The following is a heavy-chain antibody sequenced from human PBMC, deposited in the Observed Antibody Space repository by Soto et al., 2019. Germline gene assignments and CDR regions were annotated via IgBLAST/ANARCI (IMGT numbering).Heavy chain of an antibody. CDR3: ARDLEYYDILTGRYYYYYYGMDV. V-gene: IGHV1-3*01. CDR1: GYTFTSYA. J-gene: IGHJ6*02. CDR2: INDDSGNT. Sequence: ASVKVSCKDSGYTFTSYALRGVRQAPAQRVEWMGWINDDSGNTKYSQKFKGRVTITRDTSASTAYMELSSLRSEDTAVYYCARDLEYYDILTGRYYYYYYGMDVWGQGTTVTSP. D-gene: IGHD3-9*01.